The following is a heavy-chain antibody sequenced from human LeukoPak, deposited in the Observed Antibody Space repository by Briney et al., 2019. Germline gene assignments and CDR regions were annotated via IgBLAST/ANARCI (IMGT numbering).Heavy chain of an antibody. Sequence: PGGSMRLSCAASGFTFSSYAMSWVRRAPGKGLEWVSAISGSGRSTYYADSVKGRFTISRDTSKRTLYLQMRSLRAESTAVYYCVPSLLVGARHYFDYWGKGPLVTVSS. CDR2: ISGSGRST. CDR3: VPSLLVGARHYFDY. J-gene: IGHJ4*02. D-gene: IGHD1-26*01. V-gene: IGHV3-23*01. CDR1: GFTFSSYA.